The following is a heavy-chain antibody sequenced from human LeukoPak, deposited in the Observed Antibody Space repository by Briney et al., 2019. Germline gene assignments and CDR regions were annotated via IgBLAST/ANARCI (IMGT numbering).Heavy chain of an antibody. V-gene: IGHV3-21*01. Sequence: GGSLRHPFAASGFTFNDYTKTCVRQPPGKRVEWVSSITGDGNYIYYADSVKGRFTISRDNAQNSLFLELNRLRGEDTAVYYCARERNFYYFDYWGQGALVTVSS. D-gene: IGHD3-3*01. CDR1: GFTFNDYT. CDR3: ARERNFYYFDY. J-gene: IGHJ4*02. CDR2: ITGDGNYI.